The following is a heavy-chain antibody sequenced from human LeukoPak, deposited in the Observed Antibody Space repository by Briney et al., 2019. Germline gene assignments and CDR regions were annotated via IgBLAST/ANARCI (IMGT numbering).Heavy chain of an antibody. Sequence: GGSLRLSCAASGFTFSSYAMSWVRQAPGKGLEWVSAISGSGGSTYYADSVKGRFTISRDNSKNTLYLQMNSLRAEDTAVYYCAKRPDSSGYYYYGMDVWGQGTTVTVSS. CDR2: ISGSGGST. D-gene: IGHD3-22*01. CDR1: GFTFSSYA. J-gene: IGHJ6*02. V-gene: IGHV3-23*01. CDR3: AKRPDSSGYYYYGMDV.